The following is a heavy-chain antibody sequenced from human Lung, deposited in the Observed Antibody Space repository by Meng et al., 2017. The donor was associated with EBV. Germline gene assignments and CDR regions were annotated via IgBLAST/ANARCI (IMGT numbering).Heavy chain of an antibody. CDR2: IYYSGST. Sequence: HVPLQESGPGLVKPSQPLALSCTFSGGSVDSGAYYWSWIRQRPGKGLEWIGYIYYSGSTFYTPSLKSRATLSVDTSKNQFSLKLNSVTAADTAVYYCARLRLVWMFDYWGQGALVTVSS. V-gene: IGHV4-31*03. CDR3: ARLRLVWMFDY. CDR1: GGSVDSGAYY. D-gene: IGHD6-19*01. J-gene: IGHJ4*02.